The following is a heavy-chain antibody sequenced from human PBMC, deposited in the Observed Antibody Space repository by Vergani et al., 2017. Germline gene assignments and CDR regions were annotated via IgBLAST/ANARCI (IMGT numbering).Heavy chain of an antibody. CDR1: GGSFTSYY. V-gene: IGHV4-34*01. J-gene: IGHJ6*03. Sequence: QVQLQQWGGGLLKPSETLSLTCVVNGGSFTSYYWTWIRQSPEEGLEWVGDIDHTGRPDYNPSLKSRLTMSVDKSRNQFSLTLNSVTATDTAIYFCARVNTETNGHLYYYYYMDVWGQGTAVTVS. D-gene: IGHD4-11*01. CDR3: ARVNTETNGHLYYYYYMDV. CDR2: IDHTGRP.